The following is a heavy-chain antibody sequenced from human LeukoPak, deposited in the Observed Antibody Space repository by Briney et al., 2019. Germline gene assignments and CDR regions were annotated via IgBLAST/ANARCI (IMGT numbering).Heavy chain of an antibody. CDR1: GGSISSGGYY. CDR3: ARTYGDYVGNWFDP. D-gene: IGHD4-17*01. J-gene: IGHJ5*02. V-gene: IGHV4-31*03. Sequence: NPSETPSLTCTVSGGSISSGGYYWSWIRQHPGKGLEWIGYIYYSGSTYYNPSLKSRVTISVDTSKNQFSLKLSSVTAADTAVYYCARTYGDYVGNWFDPWGQGTLVTVSS. CDR2: IYYSGST.